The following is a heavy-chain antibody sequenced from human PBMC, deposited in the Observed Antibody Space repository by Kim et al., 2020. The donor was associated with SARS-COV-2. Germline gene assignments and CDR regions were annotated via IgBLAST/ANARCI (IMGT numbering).Heavy chain of an antibody. Sequence: SETLSLTCTVSGGSISSGGYYWSWIRQHPGKGLEWIGYIYYSGSTYYNPSLKSRVTISVDTSKNQFSLKLSSVTAADTAVYYCARALSLNGSGSYYNDLGGNWFDPWGQGTLVTVSS. CDR2: IYYSGST. J-gene: IGHJ5*02. CDR3: ARALSLNGSGSYYNDLGGNWFDP. V-gene: IGHV4-31*03. CDR1: GGSISSGGYY. D-gene: IGHD3-10*01.